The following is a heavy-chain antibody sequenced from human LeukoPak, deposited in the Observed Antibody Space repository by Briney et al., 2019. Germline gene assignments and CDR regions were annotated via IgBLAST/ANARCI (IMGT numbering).Heavy chain of an antibody. CDR3: AGSSSWY. J-gene: IGHJ4*02. CDR2: ISYDGSNK. Sequence: GGSLRLSCAASGFTFSSYAMHWVRQAPGKGLEWVAVISYDGSNKYYADSVKGRFTISRDNSKNTLYLQMNSLRAEDTAVYYCAGSSSWYWGQGTLVTVSS. D-gene: IGHD6-13*01. V-gene: IGHV3-30-3*01. CDR1: GFTFSSYA.